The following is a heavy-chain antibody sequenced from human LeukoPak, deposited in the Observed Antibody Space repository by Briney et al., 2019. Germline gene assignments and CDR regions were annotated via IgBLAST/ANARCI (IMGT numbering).Heavy chain of an antibody. CDR2: INPSGGST. CDR3: ARGAFGGVIVIPPLDY. V-gene: IGHV1-46*01. J-gene: IGHJ4*02. CDR1: GYTFTGYY. D-gene: IGHD3-16*02. Sequence: ASVKVSCKASGYTFTGYYMHWVRQAPGQGLEWMGIINPSGGSTSYAQKFQGRVTMTRDMSTSTVYTELSSLRSEDTAVYYCARGAFGGVIVIPPLDYWGQGTLVTVSS.